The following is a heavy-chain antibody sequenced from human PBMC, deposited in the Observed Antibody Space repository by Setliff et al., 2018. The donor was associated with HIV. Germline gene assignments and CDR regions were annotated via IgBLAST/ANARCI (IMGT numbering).Heavy chain of an antibody. CDR3: ARQDTAMVTGFDY. CDR1: GYTFTDYY. J-gene: IGHJ4*02. D-gene: IGHD5-18*01. CDR2: VDPENHET. V-gene: IGHV1-69-2*01. Sequence: ASVKVSCKASGYTFTDYYIHWVQQVPGKGLEWMGRVDPENHETMYAERFQGHVTISADKSISTAYLQWSSLKASDTAMYYCARQDTAMVTGFDYWGQGTLVTVS.